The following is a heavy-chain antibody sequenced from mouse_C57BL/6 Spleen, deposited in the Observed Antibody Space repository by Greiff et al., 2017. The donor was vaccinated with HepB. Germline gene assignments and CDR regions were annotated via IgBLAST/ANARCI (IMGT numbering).Heavy chain of an antibody. CDR1: GFTFTDYY. J-gene: IGHJ4*01. CDR2: IRNKANGYTT. D-gene: IGHD2-4*01. CDR3: ARYPNDYDVGGYAMDY. V-gene: IGHV7-3*01. Sequence: DVQLVESGGGLVQPGGSLSLSCAASGFTFTDYYMSWVRQPPGKALEWLGFIRNKANGYTTEYSASVKGRFTISRDNSQSILYLQMNALRAEDSATYYCARYPNDYDVGGYAMDYWGQGTSVTVSS.